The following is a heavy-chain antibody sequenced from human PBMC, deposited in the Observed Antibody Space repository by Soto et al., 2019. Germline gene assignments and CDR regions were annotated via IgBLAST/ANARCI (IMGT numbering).Heavy chain of an antibody. D-gene: IGHD2-2*01. CDR2: IFYSGTT. V-gene: IGHV4-31*03. Sequence: QVQLQESGPGLVKPSQTLSLTCTISGGSISSGGSSWSWIRQHPGKGLEWIGYIFYSGTTYYNPSLKSRVTISVDTSKNQFSLKLSSVTAADTAVYYCASYCISTSCYPGGDAFDIWGQGTMVTVSS. J-gene: IGHJ3*02. CDR3: ASYCISTSCYPGGDAFDI. CDR1: GGSISSGGSS.